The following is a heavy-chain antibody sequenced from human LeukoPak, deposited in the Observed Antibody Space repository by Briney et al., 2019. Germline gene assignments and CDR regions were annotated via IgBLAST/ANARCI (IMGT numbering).Heavy chain of an antibody. J-gene: IGHJ4*02. V-gene: IGHV3-48*01. D-gene: IGHD2-15*01. CDR1: GFTFNSYS. CDR3: ARGDCSGGSCYLSLTTIDY. CDR2: ISSSSNTI. Sequence: PGGSLRLSCAASGFTFNSYSMNWVRQAPGKGLEWVSYISSSSNTIYYADSVKGRFTISRDNAKNSLYLQMNSLRAEDTAVYYCARGDCSGGSCYLSLTTIDYWGQGTLVTVSS.